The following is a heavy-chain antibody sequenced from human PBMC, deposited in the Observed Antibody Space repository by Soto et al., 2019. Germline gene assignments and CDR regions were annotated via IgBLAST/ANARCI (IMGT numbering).Heavy chain of an antibody. CDR3: ARHVKQWLVRGSMDV. CDR1: GYSFTSYW. D-gene: IGHD6-19*01. CDR2: IYPGDSDT. J-gene: IGHJ6*02. V-gene: IGHV5-51*01. Sequence: GESLKISCKGSGYSFTSYWIGWVRQMPGKGLEWMGIIYPGDSDTRYSPSFQGQVTISADKSISTAYLQWSSLKASDTAMYYCARHVKQWLVRGSMDVWGQGTTVTVSS.